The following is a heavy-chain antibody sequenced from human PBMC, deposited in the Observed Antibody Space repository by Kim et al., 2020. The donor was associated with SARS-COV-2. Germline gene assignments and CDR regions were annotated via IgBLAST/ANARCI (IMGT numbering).Heavy chain of an antibody. V-gene: IGHV3-15*01. CDR2: IKRKSDGGTT. D-gene: IGHD6-13*01. J-gene: IGHJ1*01. Sequence: GGSLRLSCAASGFTFMNAWMSWVRQAPGKGLEWVGRIKRKSDGGTTDYAAPVKGRFTISRDDSKTMLYLQMNSLKTEDTAVYYCTTDGGGSSWTGYFQHWGQGTLVTVSS. CDR3: TTDGGGSSWTGYFQH. CDR1: GFTFMNAW.